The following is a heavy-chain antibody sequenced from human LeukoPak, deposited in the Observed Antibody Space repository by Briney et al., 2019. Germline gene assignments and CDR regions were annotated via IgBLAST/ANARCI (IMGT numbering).Heavy chain of an antibody. CDR2: FDPEDGET. D-gene: IGHD4-23*01. V-gene: IGHV1-24*01. CDR1: GYTLTELS. CDR3: ATDIDYGGNFDY. J-gene: IGHJ4*02. Sequence: ASVKVSCKFSGYTLTELSMHWVRQAPGKGLEWMGGFDPEDGETIYAQKFQGRVTMTEDTSTDTAYMELSSLRSEDTAVYYCATDIDYGGNFDYWGQGTLVTVSS.